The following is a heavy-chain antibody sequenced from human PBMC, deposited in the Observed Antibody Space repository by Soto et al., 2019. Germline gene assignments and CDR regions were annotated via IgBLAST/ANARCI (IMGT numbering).Heavy chain of an antibody. V-gene: IGHV3-11*03. CDR2: SSNSGTFT. CDR1: GFTLSYHY. J-gene: IGHJ4*02. Sequence: GGSLRLSCAASGFTLSYHYMSWIRQAPGKGLEWVSFSSNSGTFTKYADSVKGRFTISRDNAKNSLYLQINNLRGEDTAIYFCARSGDNYNVLDYWGPGTPVTVSS. CDR3: ARSGDNYNVLDY. D-gene: IGHD3-10*02.